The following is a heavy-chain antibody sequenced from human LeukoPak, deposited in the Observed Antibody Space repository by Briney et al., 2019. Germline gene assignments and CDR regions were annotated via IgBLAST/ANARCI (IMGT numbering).Heavy chain of an antibody. CDR2: ISWNSGSI. J-gene: IGHJ4*02. CDR1: GFTFDDYA. V-gene: IGHV3-9*01. Sequence: PRRSLRLSCAASGFTFDDYAMHWVRQAPGKGLEWVSGISWNSGSIGYADSVKGRFTISRDNAKNSLYLQMNSLRAEDTAVYYCARDIGSGNRWGQGTLVTVSS. CDR3: ARDIGSGNR. D-gene: IGHD3-10*01.